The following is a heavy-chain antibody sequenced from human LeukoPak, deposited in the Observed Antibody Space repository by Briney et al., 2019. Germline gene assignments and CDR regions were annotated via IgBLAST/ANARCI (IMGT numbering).Heavy chain of an antibody. CDR3: ARLSSSWYQDWYFDL. V-gene: IGHV4-4*07. CDR1: GGSVSSYD. D-gene: IGHD6-13*01. J-gene: IGHJ2*01. CDR2: IYTSGSP. Sequence: SETLSLTCTVSGGSVSSYDWSWIRQPAGKGLEWIGRIYTSGSPNYNPSLKSRVTMSVDTSKKQFSLKLSSVTAADTAVYYCARLSSSWYQDWYFDLWGRGTLVTVSS.